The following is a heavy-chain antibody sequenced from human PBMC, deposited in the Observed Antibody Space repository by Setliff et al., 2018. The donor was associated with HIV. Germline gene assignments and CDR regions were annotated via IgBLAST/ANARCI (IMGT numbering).Heavy chain of an antibody. J-gene: IGHJ5*02. CDR3: ARYAYLHGYNWFNP. V-gene: IGHV4-39*01. CDR2: IYYTGST. Sequence: SETLSLTCTVSGGSISSVSYYWGWIRQPPGKGLEWIGNIYYTGSTYYNPSLRSRVTISVDTSKNQFSLKLSSVTAADTAVYYCARYAYLHGYNWFNPWGHGTLVTVSS. CDR1: GGSISSVSYY.